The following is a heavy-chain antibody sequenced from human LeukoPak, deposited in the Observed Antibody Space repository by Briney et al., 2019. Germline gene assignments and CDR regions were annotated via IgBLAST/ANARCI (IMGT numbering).Heavy chain of an antibody. CDR2: IYPGDSDT. CDR1: GYSFSSYW. J-gene: IGHJ4*02. CDR3: AVARLYYGFFEL. D-gene: IGHD3-3*01. V-gene: IGHV5-51*01. Sequence: GESLKISCKGSGYSFSSYWIGWVRQMPGKGLEWMGVIYPGDSDTRYSPSFQGQVAISADKSISTAYLQWSSLKASDTAMYYCAVARLYYGFFELWGQGTLVTVSS.